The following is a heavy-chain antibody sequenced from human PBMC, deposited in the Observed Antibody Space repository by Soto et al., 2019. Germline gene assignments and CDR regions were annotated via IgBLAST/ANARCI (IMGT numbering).Heavy chain of an antibody. CDR2: MYNTGST. J-gene: IGHJ6*02. CDR3: ARDLWGYCGTDCYPLDV. D-gene: IGHD2-21*02. V-gene: IGHV4-59*01. Sequence: TETPALTCTVPGGSISGYDWSWIRQPPGKGLEWIGYMYNTGSTVYNPSFKSRVTISVDTSKNQFSLKLNSVTAADTAVYYCARDLWGYCGTDCYPLDVWGQGTTVT. CDR1: GGSISGYD.